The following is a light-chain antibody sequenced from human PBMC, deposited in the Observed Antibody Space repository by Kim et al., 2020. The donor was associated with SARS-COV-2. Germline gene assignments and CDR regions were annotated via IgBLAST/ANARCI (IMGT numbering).Light chain of an antibody. J-gene: IGKJ1*01. CDR1: QSISSH. V-gene: IGKV1-39*01. Sequence: DIQMTQSPSSLSASVGDRVTITCRTTQSISSHLNWYQQKPGRAPKLLISAASTLQGGVPSRFSGSGSETDFTLTISSLQPEDFATYYCQQYNSYPRTFGQGTKVDIK. CDR2: AAS. CDR3: QQYNSYPRT.